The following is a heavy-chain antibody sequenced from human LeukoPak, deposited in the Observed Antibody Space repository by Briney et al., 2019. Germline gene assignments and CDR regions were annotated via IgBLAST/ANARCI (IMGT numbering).Heavy chain of an antibody. CDR2: IYYSGST. J-gene: IGHJ4*02. CDR1: GGSISSSSYY. D-gene: IGHD3-10*01. Sequence: SETLSLTCTVSGGSISSSSYYWGWIRQPPGKGLEWIGSIYYSGSTYYNPSLKSRVTISVDTSKNQFSLKLSSVTAADTAVYYCARVRGTREYWGQGTLVTVSS. V-gene: IGHV4-39*07. CDR3: ARVRGTREY.